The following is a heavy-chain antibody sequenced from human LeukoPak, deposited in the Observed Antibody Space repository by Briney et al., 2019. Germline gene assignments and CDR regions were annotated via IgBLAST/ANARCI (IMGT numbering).Heavy chain of an antibody. CDR2: IVVGSGNT. Sequence: TSVKVSCKASGFTFTSSAMQWVRQARGQRLEWIGWIVVGSGNTNYAQKFQERVTITRDMSTSTAYMELSSLRSEDTAVYYCARGGIAVAGYDYYFDYWGQGTLVTVSS. V-gene: IGHV1-58*02. CDR1: GFTFTSSA. D-gene: IGHD6-19*01. CDR3: ARGGIAVAGYDYYFDY. J-gene: IGHJ4*02.